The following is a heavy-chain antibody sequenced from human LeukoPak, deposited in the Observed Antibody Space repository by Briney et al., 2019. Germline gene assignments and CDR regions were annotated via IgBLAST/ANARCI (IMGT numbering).Heavy chain of an antibody. J-gene: IGHJ4*02. CDR1: GFIVSGDF. CDR2: IKQDESEK. D-gene: IGHD1-26*01. CDR3: ARLVGDVTTWDC. Sequence: GGSLRLSCAASGFIVSGDFMSWVRQAPGKGLEWVASIKQDESEKYYVDSVKGRFTTSRDNAKSSLYLQMNALRGEDTAVYYCARLVGDVTTWDCWGQGTLVTVSS. V-gene: IGHV3-7*03.